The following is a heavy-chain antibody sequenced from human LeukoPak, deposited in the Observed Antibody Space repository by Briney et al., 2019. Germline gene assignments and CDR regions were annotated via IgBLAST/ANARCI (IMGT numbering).Heavy chain of an antibody. V-gene: IGHV1-2*02. D-gene: IGHD2-2*01. CDR1: GYTFTGYY. Sequence: GASVKVSCKASGYTFTGYYMHWVRQAPGQGLEWMGWINPNSGGTNYAQKFQGRVTMTRDTSISTAYMELSRLRSDATAVYYCARDRYCSSTSCYGEFDPWGQGTLVTVSS. J-gene: IGHJ5*02. CDR3: ARDRYCSSTSCYGEFDP. CDR2: INPNSGGT.